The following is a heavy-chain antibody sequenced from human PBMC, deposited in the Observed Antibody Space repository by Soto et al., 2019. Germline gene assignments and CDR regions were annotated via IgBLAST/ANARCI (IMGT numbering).Heavy chain of an antibody. J-gene: IGHJ6*03. CDR2: ISSNGGST. V-gene: IGHV3-64*01. Sequence: GGSLRLSCAASGFTFSSYAMHWVRQAPGKGLEYVSAISSNGGSTYYDNSVKGSLTISRDNSKNTLYLQMGSLKAEALAVYYCARDYFHSGYEEINYYYYMDVWGKGTTVTVSS. CDR3: ARDYFHSGYEEINYYYYMDV. CDR1: GFTFSSYA. D-gene: IGHD5-12*01.